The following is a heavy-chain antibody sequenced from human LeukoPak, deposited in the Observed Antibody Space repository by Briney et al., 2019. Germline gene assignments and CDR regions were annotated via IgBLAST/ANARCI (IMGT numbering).Heavy chain of an antibody. V-gene: IGHV3-21*01. CDR1: GFTFSSSG. J-gene: IGHJ4*02. D-gene: IGHD3-3*01. Sequence: GGSLRLSCAVSGFTFSSSGMNWVRQAPGKGLEWVSSISSSSSYIYYADSVKGRFTISRDYAKNSLYLQMDSLRADDTAVYYCATSDDLWSGMDNWGQGTLVTVSS. CDR3: ATSDDLWSGMDN. CDR2: ISSSSSYI.